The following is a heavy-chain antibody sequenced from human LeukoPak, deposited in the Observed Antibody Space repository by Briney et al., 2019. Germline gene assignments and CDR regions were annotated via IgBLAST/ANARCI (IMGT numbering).Heavy chain of an antibody. V-gene: IGHV4-34*01. Sequence: PSETLSLTCTVSGGSISSYYWSWIRQPPGKGLEWIGEINHSGSTNYNPSLKSRVTISVDTSKNQFSLKLSSVTAADTAVYYCARGPEDYVWGSYRYEDYWGQGTLVTVSS. J-gene: IGHJ4*02. CDR1: GGSISSYY. CDR3: ARGPEDYVWGSYRYEDY. CDR2: INHSGST. D-gene: IGHD3-16*02.